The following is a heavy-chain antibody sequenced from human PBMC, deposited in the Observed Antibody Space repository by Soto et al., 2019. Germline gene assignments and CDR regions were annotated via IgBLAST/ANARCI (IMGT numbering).Heavy chain of an antibody. CDR2: IIPMFGTP. CDR1: GVTFNRQD. J-gene: IGHJ4*02. Sequence: ASVKVSCKASGVTFNRQDMRWVRQAPGQGLEWMGGIIPMFGTPHYAEKFQDRVTITADESTGTAYLELSSLTSEDTAVYYCATSEGRGGYSFDYWGPGTLVTAPQ. CDR3: ATSEGRGGYSFDY. V-gene: IGHV1-69*13. D-gene: IGHD5-12*01.